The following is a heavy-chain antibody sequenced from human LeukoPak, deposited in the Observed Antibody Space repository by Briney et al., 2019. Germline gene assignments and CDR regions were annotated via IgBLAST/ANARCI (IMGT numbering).Heavy chain of an antibody. V-gene: IGHV3-21*04. D-gene: IGHD3-9*01. CDR2: ISSSSSYI. CDR3: AKAMTLVIIIFDY. CDR1: GFTFSSYS. J-gene: IGHJ4*02. Sequence: GGSLRLSCAASGFTFSSYSMNWVRQAPGKGLEWVSSISSSSSYIYYADSVKGRFTISRDNSKNTLYLQMNSLRAEDTAVYYCAKAMTLVIIIFDYWGQGTLVTVSS.